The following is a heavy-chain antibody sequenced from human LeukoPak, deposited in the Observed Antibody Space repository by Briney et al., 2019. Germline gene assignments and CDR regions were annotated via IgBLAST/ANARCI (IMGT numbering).Heavy chain of an antibody. CDR1: GYSISSGYY. V-gene: IGHV4-38-2*02. CDR3: ARERVEPPTHTGDY. Sequence: PSETLSLTCTVSGYSISSGYYWGWIRQPPGKGLEWIGSIYHSGSTYYNPSLKSRVTISVDTSKNQFSLKLSSVTAADTAVYYCARERVEPPTHTGDYWGQGTLVTVSS. J-gene: IGHJ4*02. D-gene: IGHD3-10*01. CDR2: IYHSGST.